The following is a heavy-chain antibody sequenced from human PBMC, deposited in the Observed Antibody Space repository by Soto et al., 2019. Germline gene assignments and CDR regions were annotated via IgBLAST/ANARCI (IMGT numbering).Heavy chain of an antibody. CDR3: ARTLYGDNVDY. J-gene: IGHJ4*02. CDR2: INPSGGST. Sequence: ASVKVSCKASGYKFTSYAIHWVRQAPGQGLEWMGIINPSGGSTSYAQKFQGRVTITADESTSTAYMELSSLRSEDTAVYYCARTLYGDNVDYWGQGTLVTVSS. CDR1: GYKFTSYA. V-gene: IGHV1-46*01. D-gene: IGHD4-17*01.